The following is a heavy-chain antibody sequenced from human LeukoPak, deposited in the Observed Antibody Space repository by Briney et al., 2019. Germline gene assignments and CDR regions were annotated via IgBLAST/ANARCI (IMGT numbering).Heavy chain of an antibody. CDR1: GFTFSSYE. CDR2: ISSSSSYI. D-gene: IGHD3-22*01. J-gene: IGHJ4*02. Sequence: KAGGSLRLSCAASGFTFSSYEMNWVRQAPGKGLEWVSSISSSSSYIYYADSVKGRFTISRDNAKNSPYLQMNSLRAEDTAVYYCARGVVDSSGYYSDYWGQGTLVTVSS. CDR3: ARGVVDSSGYYSDY. V-gene: IGHV3-21*01.